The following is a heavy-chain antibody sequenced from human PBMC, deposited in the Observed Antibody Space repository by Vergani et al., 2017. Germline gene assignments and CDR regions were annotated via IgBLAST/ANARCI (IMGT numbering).Heavy chain of an antibody. CDR1: GGTFSSYA. V-gene: IGHV1-69*01. Sequence: QVQLVQSGAEVKKPGSSVKVSCKASGGTFSSYAISWVRQAPGQGLEWMGGIIPIFGTANYAQKFQGRVTITADESTSTAYMELSSLRSEDTAVYYCARSARGDSGGYPYYYYYGMDVWGQGTTVTVSS. D-gene: IGHD3-22*01. CDR3: ARSARGDSGGYPYYYYYGMDV. CDR2: IIPIFGTA. J-gene: IGHJ6*02.